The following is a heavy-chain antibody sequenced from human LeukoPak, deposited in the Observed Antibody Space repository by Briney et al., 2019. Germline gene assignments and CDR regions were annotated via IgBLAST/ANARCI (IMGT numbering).Heavy chain of an antibody. CDR2: ISYDGSNK. Sequence: GGSLRLSCAASGFTFSSYAMHWVRQAPDKGLEWVAVISYDGSNKYYADSVKGRFTISRDNSKNTLYLQMNSLRAEDTAVYYCARDPWLRWPENYFDYWGQGTLVTVSS. D-gene: IGHD4-23*01. CDR1: GFTFSSYA. V-gene: IGHV3-30*04. J-gene: IGHJ4*02. CDR3: ARDPWLRWPENYFDY.